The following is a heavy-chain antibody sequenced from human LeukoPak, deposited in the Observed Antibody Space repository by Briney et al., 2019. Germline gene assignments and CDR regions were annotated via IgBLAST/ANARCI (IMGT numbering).Heavy chain of an antibody. D-gene: IGHD3-9*01. V-gene: IGHV4-61*08. CDR2: IYYSGST. J-gene: IGHJ4*02. CDR1: GGSISSGGYY. CDR3: ARVRALTGFDY. Sequence: SQTLSLTCTVSGGSISSGGYYWSWIRQPPGKGLEWIEYIYYSGSTNYNPSLKSRVTISVDTSKNQFSLKLSSVTAADTAVYYCARVRALTGFDYWGQGTLVTVSS.